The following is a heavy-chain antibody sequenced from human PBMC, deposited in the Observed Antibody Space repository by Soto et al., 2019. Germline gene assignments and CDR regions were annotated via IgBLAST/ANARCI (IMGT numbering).Heavy chain of an antibody. D-gene: IGHD6-13*01. CDR1: GYTFTHYA. Sequence: ASVKVSCKASGYTFTHYAIHWVRQAPGQRLEWMGWINVGSGNTEFSQKFQARVTITRDTSASTAYMELSSLRSDDTAVYYCARGGYLLVNWFDPWRQGTLVTVSS. CDR3: ARGGYLLVNWFDP. V-gene: IGHV1-3*01. J-gene: IGHJ5*02. CDR2: INVGSGNT.